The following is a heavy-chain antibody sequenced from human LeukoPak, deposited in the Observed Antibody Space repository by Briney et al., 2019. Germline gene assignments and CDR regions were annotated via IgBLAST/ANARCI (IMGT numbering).Heavy chain of an antibody. CDR1: GGSVSSSSYY. CDR2: VYYSGST. J-gene: IGHJ4*02. Sequence: PSETLSLTCTVSGGSVSSSSYYWGWIRQPPGKGLEWMGSVYYSGSTYYNPSLKSRVTISVDTSKNQFSLKMSSVTAADTTLFYCARHRGGSSPSVFDSWGQGTLVTVSS. CDR3: ARHRGGSSPSVFDS. D-gene: IGHD2-15*01. V-gene: IGHV4-39*01.